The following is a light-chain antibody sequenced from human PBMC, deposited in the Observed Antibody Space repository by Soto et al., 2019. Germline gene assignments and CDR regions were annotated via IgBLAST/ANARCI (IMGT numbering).Light chain of an antibody. CDR2: GAS. J-gene: IGKJ1*01. V-gene: IGKV3-15*01. Sequence: EIVMTQSPVTLSVSPGERATLSCRASQSVSNNLAWYQQKPGQAPRLLIYGASTRATGIPSRFSGSGSGTEFTLTISSLQSEDCAVYYCQHYNTWPPWTFGQGTKVEIK. CDR1: QSVSNN. CDR3: QHYNTWPPWT.